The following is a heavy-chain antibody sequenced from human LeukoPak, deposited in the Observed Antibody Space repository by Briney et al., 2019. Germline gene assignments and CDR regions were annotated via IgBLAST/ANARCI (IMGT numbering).Heavy chain of an antibody. CDR2: ISPSGGST. J-gene: IGHJ4*02. Sequence: ASVKVSCKAFGYTFTSNYMHWVRQAPGQGPEWMGVISPSGGSTTYAQKFQGRVTLTRDMSTSTDYLELSSLRSEDTAVYYCARDYREGFYYDSFDFDYWGQGTLVTVSS. D-gene: IGHD3-22*01. V-gene: IGHV1-46*01. CDR1: GYTFTSNY. CDR3: ARDYREGFYYDSFDFDY.